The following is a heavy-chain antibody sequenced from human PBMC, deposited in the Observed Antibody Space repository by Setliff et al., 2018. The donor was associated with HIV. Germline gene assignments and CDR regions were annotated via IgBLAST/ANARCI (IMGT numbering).Heavy chain of an antibody. J-gene: IGHJ3*02. CDR2: IYTTGST. D-gene: IGHD3-3*01. V-gene: IGHV4-61*09. CDR1: GGSTSSGSYY. Sequence: PSETLSLTCTVSGGSTSSGSYYWTWIRQPAGKGLEWIGHIYTTGSTNYNPSLKSRVTIAIGASKKQFSLKLSSVTATDTAVYYCARGETYDFWSGYGNASDIWGQGTMVTVSS. CDR3: ARGETYDFWSGYGNASDI.